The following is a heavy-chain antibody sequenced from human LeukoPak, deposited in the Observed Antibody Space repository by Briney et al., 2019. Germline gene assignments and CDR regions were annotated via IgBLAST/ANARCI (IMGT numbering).Heavy chain of an antibody. CDR3: TTGTWIRLWLPDY. V-gene: IGHV3-66*01. CDR1: GFTVSSNY. CDR2: IYSGGST. Sequence: GSLRLSCAASGFTVSSNYMSWVRQAPGKGLEWVSVIYSGGSTYYADSVKGRFTISRDNSKNTLYLQMNSLRAEDTAVYYCTTGTWIRLWLPDYWGQGTLVTVSS. D-gene: IGHD5-18*01. J-gene: IGHJ4*02.